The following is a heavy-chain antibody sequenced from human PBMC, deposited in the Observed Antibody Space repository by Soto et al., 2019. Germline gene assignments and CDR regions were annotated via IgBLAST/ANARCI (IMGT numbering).Heavy chain of an antibody. V-gene: IGHV1-69*13. CDR2: IIPIFGTA. CDR3: AREAVYQGGMDV. CDR1: GGTFSSYA. J-gene: IGHJ6*02. Sequence: SVKVSCKASGGTFSSYAISWVRQAPGQGLEWMGGIIPIFGTANYAQKFQGRVTITADESTSTAYMELSSLRSEDTAVYYCAREAVYQGGMDVWGQGTTVTVSS. D-gene: IGHD6-13*01.